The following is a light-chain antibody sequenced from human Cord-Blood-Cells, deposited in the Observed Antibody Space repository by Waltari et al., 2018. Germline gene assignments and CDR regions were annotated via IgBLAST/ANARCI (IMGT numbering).Light chain of an antibody. CDR3: QSADSSGTWV. J-gene: IGLJ3*02. CDR2: KDS. Sequence: SYELTQPPSVSVSPGQTARITCAVDALPKQYAYWYQQKPGQAPVLVIYKDSERPSGIPERFSGSSSGTTVTLTISGVQAEDEADYYCQSADSSGTWVFGGGTKLTVL. V-gene: IGLV3-25*03. CDR1: ALPKQY.